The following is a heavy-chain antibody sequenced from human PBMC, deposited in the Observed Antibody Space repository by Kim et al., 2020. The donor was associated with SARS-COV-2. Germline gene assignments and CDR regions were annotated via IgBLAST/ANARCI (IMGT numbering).Heavy chain of an antibody. J-gene: IGHJ4*01. D-gene: IGHD5-12*01. CDR2: IYYIGST. CDR1: GGSINTYY. Sequence: SETLSLTCTVSGGSINTYYWSWIRQPPGKGLEWIAYIYYIGSTNYNPSLKSRATISVDTSKNQFSLRLTSVTAADTAICYCARFTRYSAAWYLDYWGHGTLVTVSS. V-gene: IGHV4-59*13. CDR3: ARFTRYSAAWYLDY.